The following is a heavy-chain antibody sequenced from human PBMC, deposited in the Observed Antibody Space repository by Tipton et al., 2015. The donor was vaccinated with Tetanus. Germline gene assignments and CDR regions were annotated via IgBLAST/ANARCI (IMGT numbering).Heavy chain of an antibody. D-gene: IGHD1-14*01. Sequence: SLRLSCAASGFTFSEFWMNWVRHAPGKGLEWVAAISGSRLTPYYADSVKGRFTISRDNSKNTLSLQLNSLRADDTAIYYCAKEALGVLNLWGKGTTVIVSS. V-gene: IGHV3-23*01. CDR2: ISGSRLTP. CDR1: GFTFSEFW. CDR3: AKEALGVLNL. J-gene: IGHJ6*04.